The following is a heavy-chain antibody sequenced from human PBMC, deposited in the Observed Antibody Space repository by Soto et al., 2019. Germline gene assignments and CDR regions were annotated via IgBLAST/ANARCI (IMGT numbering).Heavy chain of an antibody. V-gene: IGHV4-39*01. CDR2: IYYSGST. J-gene: IGHJ6*03. CDR3: AGGGSIVVATRRRMDG. Sequence: SETLSLTCTVSGGSISSSSYYWGWIRQPPGKGLEWIGSIYYSGSTYYNPSLKSRVTISVDTSKNQFSLKLSSVTAADTAVYYCAGGGSIVVATRRRMDGRGKGTTVTVSS. CDR1: GGSISSSSYY. D-gene: IGHD3-22*01.